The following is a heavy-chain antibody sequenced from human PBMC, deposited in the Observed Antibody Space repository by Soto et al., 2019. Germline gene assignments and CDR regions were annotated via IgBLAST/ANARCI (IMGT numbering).Heavy chain of an antibody. Sequence: QVQLVESGGGVVQPGRSLRLSCAASGFTFSSYGMHWVRQAPGKGLEWVAVIWYDGSNKYYADSVKGRFTISRDNSKNTLYLQMNSLRDEDTAVYYCARTNYGDYKDYWGQGTLVTVSS. CDR1: GFTFSSYG. V-gene: IGHV3-33*01. J-gene: IGHJ4*02. D-gene: IGHD4-17*01. CDR3: ARTNYGDYKDY. CDR2: IWYDGSNK.